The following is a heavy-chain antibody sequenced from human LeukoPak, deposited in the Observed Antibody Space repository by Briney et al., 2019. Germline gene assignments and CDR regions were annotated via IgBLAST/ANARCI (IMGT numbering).Heavy chain of an antibody. J-gene: IGHJ4*02. CDR3: ARGGPACSGYANLYFDY. Sequence: SETLSLTCTVSGGSISSYYWSWIRQPPGKGLEWIGYIYYSGSTNYNPSLKSRVTILVDTSKNQFSLKLSSVTAADTAVYYCARGGPACSGYANLYFDYWGQGTLVTVSS. D-gene: IGHD5-12*01. CDR1: GGSISSYY. V-gene: IGHV4-59*01. CDR2: IYYSGST.